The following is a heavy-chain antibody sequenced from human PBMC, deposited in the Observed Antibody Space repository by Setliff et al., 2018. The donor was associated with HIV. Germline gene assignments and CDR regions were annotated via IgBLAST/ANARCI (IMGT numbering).Heavy chain of an antibody. J-gene: IGHJ4*02. CDR2: ISSSGNYI. CDR1: GFTFSSYT. V-gene: IGHV3-21*01. D-gene: IGHD6-19*01. Sequence: GGSLRLSWVHQRGTDSGFTFSSYTMNWVRQAPGKGLEWVSSISSSGNYIYYSDSVKARFTISRDNAKKSLYLQMNSLRAEDTAVYYCARDRDQGYSSGWPRDWGQGTLVTVSS. CDR3: ARDRDQGYSSGWPRD.